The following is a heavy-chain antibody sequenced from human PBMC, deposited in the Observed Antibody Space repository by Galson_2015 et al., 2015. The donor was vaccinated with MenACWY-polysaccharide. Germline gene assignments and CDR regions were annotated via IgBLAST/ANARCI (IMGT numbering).Heavy chain of an antibody. CDR2: INHSGRT. J-gene: IGHJ5*02. CDR3: ARGVGARSRFGP. D-gene: IGHD1-26*01. CDR1: GGSLSGYY. V-gene: IGHV4-34*01. Sequence: ETLSLTCAVYGGSLSGYYWSWIRQPPGKGLEWIGEINHSGRTTYNPSLKSRITISVDTSKNQFSLKMTSVTAADTAMYYCARGVGARSRFGPWGQGTLVTVSS.